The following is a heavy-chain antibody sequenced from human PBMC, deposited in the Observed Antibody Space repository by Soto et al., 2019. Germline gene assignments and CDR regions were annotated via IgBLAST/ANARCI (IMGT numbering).Heavy chain of an antibody. J-gene: IGHJ3*02. Sequence: EASVKVSCKASGFTFTSSAMQWVRQARGQRLEWIGWIVVGSGNTNYAQKFQERVTITRDMSTSTAYMELSSLRSEDTAVYYCVYDPLDAFDIWGQGTMVTVSS. CDR1: GFTFTSSA. CDR3: VYDPLDAFDI. D-gene: IGHD3-16*01. V-gene: IGHV1-58*02. CDR2: IVVGSGNT.